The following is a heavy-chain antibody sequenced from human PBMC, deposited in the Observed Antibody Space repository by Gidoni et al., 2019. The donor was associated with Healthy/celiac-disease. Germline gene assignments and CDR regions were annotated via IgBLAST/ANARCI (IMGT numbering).Heavy chain of an antibody. V-gene: IGHV3-53*01. D-gene: IGHD6-13*01. CDR1: GFTVSSNC. CDR3: ARMHSSSLSGMDV. CDR2: IYSGGST. J-gene: IGHJ6*02. Sequence: EVQLVESGGGLIQPGGSLRLSCAASGFTVSSNCMSWVRQAPGKGLGWVSVIYSGGSTYYADSVKGRFTISRDNSKNTLYLQMNSLRAEDTAVYYCARMHSSSLSGMDVWGQGTTVTVSS.